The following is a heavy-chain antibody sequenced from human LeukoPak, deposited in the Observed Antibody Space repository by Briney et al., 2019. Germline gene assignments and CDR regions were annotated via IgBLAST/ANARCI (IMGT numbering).Heavy chain of an antibody. Sequence: GGSLRLSCAASGFTFSSYSMNWVRQAPGKGLEWVSYISSSSSTIYYADSVKGRFTISRDNAKNSLYLQMNSLRAEDTAVYYCARDMGLGGSYFDYWGQGTLVTVSS. J-gene: IGHJ4*02. V-gene: IGHV3-48*01. CDR2: ISSSSSTI. CDR1: GFTFSSYS. CDR3: ARDMGLGGSYFDY. D-gene: IGHD3-10*01.